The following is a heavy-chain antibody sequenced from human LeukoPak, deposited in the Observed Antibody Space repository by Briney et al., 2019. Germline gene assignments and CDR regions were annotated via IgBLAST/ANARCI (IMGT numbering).Heavy chain of an antibody. Sequence: PSETLSLTCTVSGYSISSGSYWGWIRQPPGKGLEWIGNMFHSGDTYHNPSLKRRVPISADTSNTQFSLKLTSVTAADTAVYYCAKVGAYGDYARHDYWGQGTLVTVSS. D-gene: IGHD4-17*01. CDR1: GYSISSGSY. CDR3: AKVGAYGDYARHDY. J-gene: IGHJ4*02. V-gene: IGHV4-38-2*02. CDR2: MFHSGDT.